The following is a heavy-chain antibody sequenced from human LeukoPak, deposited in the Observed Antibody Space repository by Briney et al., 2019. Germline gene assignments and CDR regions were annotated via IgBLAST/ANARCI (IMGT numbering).Heavy chain of an antibody. V-gene: IGHV3-30*04. CDR1: GFTFSSYS. J-gene: IGHJ4*02. Sequence: GRSLRLSCAASGFTFSSYSMHWVRQTPGKGLEWVAVISYDGSHQFYPDSVKARFTISRDNSKNMLYLEASSLKAEDTAVYYCARDSKTAAGTFDFWGQGTLVTVSS. D-gene: IGHD6-13*01. CDR3: ARDSKTAAGTFDF. CDR2: ISYDGSHQ.